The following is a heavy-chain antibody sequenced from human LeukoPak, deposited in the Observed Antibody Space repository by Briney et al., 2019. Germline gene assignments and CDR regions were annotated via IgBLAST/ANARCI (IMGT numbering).Heavy chain of an antibody. Sequence: SETLSLTCAVYGRSFSGYYWSWIRQPPRKGLEWIGEINHSGSTNYNPSLKSRVTISVDTSKNQFSLKLSSVTAADTAVYYCARARGYHDYLGQGTLVTVPS. V-gene: IGHV4-34*01. D-gene: IGHD6-13*01. CDR3: ARARGYHDY. CDR1: GRSFSGYY. J-gene: IGHJ4*02. CDR2: INHSGST.